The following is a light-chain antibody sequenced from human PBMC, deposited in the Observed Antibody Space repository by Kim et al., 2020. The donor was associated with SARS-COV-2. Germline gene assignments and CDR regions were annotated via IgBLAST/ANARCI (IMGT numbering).Light chain of an antibody. J-gene: IGLJ3*02. CDR3: NSRDSSVHHGG. CDR1: SVINYF. CDR2: GRN. Sequence: SSELTQDPAVSVALGQTVRIRCQGASVINYFLAWYQQKPGQAPVLVMYGRNNRASGIANRFSGSRSGDTASLIITGAQAEDEADYYCNSRDSSVHHGGFG. V-gene: IGLV3-19*01.